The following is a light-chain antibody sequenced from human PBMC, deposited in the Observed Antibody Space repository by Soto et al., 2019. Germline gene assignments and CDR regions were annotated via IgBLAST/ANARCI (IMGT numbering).Light chain of an antibody. CDR3: SSFTSSITYV. J-gene: IGLJ1*01. CDR1: SSDVGGYNS. V-gene: IGLV2-14*01. Sequence: QSVLTQPASVSGSPGQSITISCTGTSSDVGGYNSVSWYRQDPGKAPKLIIYDVTNRPSGVSNRFSGSKSGNTASLTISGLQAEDEADYHCSSFTSSITYVFGTGTQGHRP. CDR2: DVT.